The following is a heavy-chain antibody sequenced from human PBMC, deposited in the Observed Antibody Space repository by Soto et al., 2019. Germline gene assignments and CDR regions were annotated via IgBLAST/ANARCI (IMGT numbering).Heavy chain of an antibody. CDR1: GYTFTSYG. CDR3: ARGGPFYDFWSGYYTTPFDY. CDR2: ISAYNGNT. D-gene: IGHD3-3*01. J-gene: IGHJ4*02. Sequence: ASVKVSCKASGYTFTSYGISWVRQAPGQGLEWMGWISAYNGNTNYAQKLQGRVTMTTDTSTSTAYMELRSLRSDDTAVYYFARGGPFYDFWSGYYTTPFDYWGQGTLVTVSS. V-gene: IGHV1-18*01.